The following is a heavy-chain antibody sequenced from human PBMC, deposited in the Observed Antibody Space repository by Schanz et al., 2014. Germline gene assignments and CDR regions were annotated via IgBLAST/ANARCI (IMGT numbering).Heavy chain of an antibody. Sequence: EVKMVESGGGLVKPGGSLRLSCAASGFNFSSYSLNWVRQAPGKGLEWVSFIYIGGNTYYADSVKGRFTISRDNSKNTLYLQMNSLRPGDTAVYYCARESSNDIVLVPGAVFDHWGQGILVTVSS. CDR2: IYIGGNT. D-gene: IGHD2-2*01. CDR1: GFNFSSYS. CDR3: ARESSNDIVLVPGAVFDH. J-gene: IGHJ4*02. V-gene: IGHV3-66*02.